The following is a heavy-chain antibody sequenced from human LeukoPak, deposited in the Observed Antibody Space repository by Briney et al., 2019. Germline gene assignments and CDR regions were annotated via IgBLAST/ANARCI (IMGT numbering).Heavy chain of an antibody. CDR1: GYSFTTYW. V-gene: IGHV5-51*01. J-gene: IGHJ4*02. Sequence: GESLKISCKGSGYSFTTYWIGWVRQMPGKGLEWMGIIYPGDSDTRYSPSFQGQVTISADKSISTVYLQRSSLKASDTAMYYCARRGSGYYASFDYWGQGTLVTVSS. CDR3: ARRGSGYYASFDY. CDR2: IYPGDSDT. D-gene: IGHD3-22*01.